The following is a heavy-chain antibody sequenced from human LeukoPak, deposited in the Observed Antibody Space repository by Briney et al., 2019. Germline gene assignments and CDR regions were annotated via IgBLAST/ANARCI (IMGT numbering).Heavy chain of an antibody. CDR1: GDSVVSNSTA. CDR3: ARGGQGDGYSADEAFDF. CDR2: TYYRSKWYN. D-gene: IGHD5-24*01. J-gene: IGHJ3*01. V-gene: IGHV6-1*01. Sequence: PSQTLSLTCVISGDSVVSNSTACNWIRQSPPRGLEWLGRTYYRSKWYNEYAVSVKSRITINLDTSKNQFSLQLKSVTPEDTAVYYCARGGQGDGYSADEAFDFWGQGTMVTVS.